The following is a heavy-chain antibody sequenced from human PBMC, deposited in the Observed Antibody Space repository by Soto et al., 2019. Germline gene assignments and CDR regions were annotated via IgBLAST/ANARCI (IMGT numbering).Heavy chain of an antibody. J-gene: IGHJ6*02. CDR1: GGTFSSYT. Sequence: SVKVSCKASGGTFSSYTISWVRQAPGQGLEWMGRIIPILGIANYAQKFQGRVTITADKSTSTAYMELSSLRSEDTAVYYCARYGEGCSSTCCYVWGYYYGMDVWGQGTTVTGSS. CDR3: ARYGEGCSSTCCYVWGYYYGMDV. CDR2: IIPILGIA. D-gene: IGHD2-2*01. V-gene: IGHV1-69*02.